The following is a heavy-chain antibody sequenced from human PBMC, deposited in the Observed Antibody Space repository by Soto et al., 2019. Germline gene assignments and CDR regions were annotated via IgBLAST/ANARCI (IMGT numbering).Heavy chain of an antibody. CDR1: GGSLSGYY. Sequence: QVQLQQWGAGLLKPSETLSLNCAVNGGSLSGYYWSWIRQPPGKGLEWIGEIKDGGRTNYSPSLKSRATSSSDTSNSQFSLRLHSMTAADTGVADCARGQECVVLTHWDQGTLVTVSS. CDR3: ARGQECVVLTH. J-gene: IGHJ4*02. D-gene: IGHD2-15*01. CDR2: IKDGGRT. V-gene: IGHV4-34*01.